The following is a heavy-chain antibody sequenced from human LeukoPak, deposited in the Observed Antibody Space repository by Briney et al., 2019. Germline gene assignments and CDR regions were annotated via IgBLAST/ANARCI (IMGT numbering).Heavy chain of an antibody. CDR3: TSYRLAGDNGDATHY. V-gene: IGHV1-8*01. J-gene: IGHJ4*02. CDR2: LNPNSGNT. CDR1: GYTFTSYD. Sequence: GASVKVSCKASGYTFTSYDVHWVRQATGQGLEWMGWLNPNSGNTGYSQKFQGRVTMTRNTSITTAYMELSSLRSEDTAVYYCTSYRLAGDNGDATHYWGQGTLVTVSS. D-gene: IGHD4-17*01.